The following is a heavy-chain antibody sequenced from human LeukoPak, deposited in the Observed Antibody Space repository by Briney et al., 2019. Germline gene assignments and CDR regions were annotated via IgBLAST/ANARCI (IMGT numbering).Heavy chain of an antibody. J-gene: IGHJ4*02. CDR1: GFTFSTYG. CDR3: ARKEGWYVFDY. CDR2: ISYDGGNK. D-gene: IGHD6-19*01. V-gene: IGHV3-30*03. Sequence: GGSLRLSCAASGFTFSTYGMHWVRQAPGKGLEWVAVISYDGGNKHYADSVKGRFTISRDNSKNTLYLQMNSLRAEDTAVYYCARKEGWYVFDYWGQGTLVTVSS.